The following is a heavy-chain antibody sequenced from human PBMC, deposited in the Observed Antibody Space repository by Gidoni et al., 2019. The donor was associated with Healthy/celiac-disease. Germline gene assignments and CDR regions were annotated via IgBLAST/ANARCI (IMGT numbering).Heavy chain of an antibody. CDR3: ARQYCSGGSCFVVYYFDY. V-gene: IGHV3-48*02. J-gene: IGHJ4*02. CDR2: ISSSSSTI. D-gene: IGHD2-15*01. CDR1: GFTFSSYS. Sequence: EVQLVESGGGLVQPGGSLRLSCAASGFTFSSYSMNWVRQAPGKGLEWVSYISSSSSTIYYADSVKGRFTISRDNAKNSLYLQMNSLRDENTAVYYCARQYCSGGSCFVVYYFDYWGQGTLVTVSS.